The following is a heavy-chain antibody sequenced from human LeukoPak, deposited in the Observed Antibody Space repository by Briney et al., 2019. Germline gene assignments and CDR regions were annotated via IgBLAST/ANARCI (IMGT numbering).Heavy chain of an antibody. D-gene: IGHD5-12*01. V-gene: IGHV4-4*07. Sequence: SETLSLTCTVSGGSISSYYWSWIRQPAGKGLEWIGRIYTSGSTNYNPSLKSRVTISVDTSKNQFSLKLSSVTAADTAMYYCARAGEGGYSGYDYYYHYYMDVWGKGTTVTVSS. J-gene: IGHJ6*03. CDR3: ARAGEGGYSGYDYYYHYYMDV. CDR2: IYTSGST. CDR1: GGSISSYY.